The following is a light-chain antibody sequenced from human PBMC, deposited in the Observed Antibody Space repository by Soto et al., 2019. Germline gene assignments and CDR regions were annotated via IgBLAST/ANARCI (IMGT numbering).Light chain of an antibody. CDR1: QSVSSSY. V-gene: IGKV3-20*01. CDR3: QQYGSSSPADT. Sequence: EIVLTQAPGTLSLSPGERATLSCRASQSVSSSYLAWYQQKPGQAPRLLIYGADSRATGIPDSFSGSGSVTDFPLPISRLDPEDSAVDYCQQYGSSSPADTLGQGTMLEIK. CDR2: GAD. J-gene: IGKJ2*01.